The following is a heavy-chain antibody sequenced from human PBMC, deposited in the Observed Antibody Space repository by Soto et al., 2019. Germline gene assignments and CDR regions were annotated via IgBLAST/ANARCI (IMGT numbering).Heavy chain of an antibody. CDR1: GYTFTNND. Sequence: ASVKVSCKASGYTFTNNDVSWVRQATGQGLEWMGWMNPGSGDTGYAQKFQGRVTMTRDISIATAYMELNSLTSEDTATYYCARMESFGSLNWFDPWGQGTLVTVSS. V-gene: IGHV1-8*02. J-gene: IGHJ5*02. CDR2: MNPGSGDT. D-gene: IGHD5-18*01. CDR3: ARMESFGSLNWFDP.